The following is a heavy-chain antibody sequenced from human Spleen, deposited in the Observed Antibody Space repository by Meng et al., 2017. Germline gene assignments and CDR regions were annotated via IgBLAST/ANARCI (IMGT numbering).Heavy chain of an antibody. D-gene: IGHD3-22*01. V-gene: IGHV3-48*03. CDR1: GFTFSSYE. CDR2: ISSSGSTI. Sequence: GGSLRLSCAASGFTFSSYEMNWVRQAPGKGLEWVSYISSSGSTIYYADSVKGRFTISRDNAKNSLYLQMNSLRAEDTALYYCAKDFFSAYYDSSGYLYGMDVWGQGTTVTVSS. J-gene: IGHJ6*02. CDR3: AKDFFSAYYDSSGYLYGMDV.